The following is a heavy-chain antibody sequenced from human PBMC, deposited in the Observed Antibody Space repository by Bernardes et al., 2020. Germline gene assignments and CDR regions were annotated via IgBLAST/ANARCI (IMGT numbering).Heavy chain of an antibody. J-gene: IGHJ4*02. CDR1: GFTFSSYG. V-gene: IGHV3-30*18. CDR2: ISYDGSNK. CDR3: AKDRGKQQLAGIRFDY. D-gene: IGHD6-13*01. Sequence: GGSLRLSCAASGFTFSSYGMHWVRQAPGKGLEWVAVISYDGSNKYYADSVKGRFTISRDNSKNTLYLQMNSLRAEDTAVYYCAKDRGKQQLAGIRFDYWGQGTLVTVSS.